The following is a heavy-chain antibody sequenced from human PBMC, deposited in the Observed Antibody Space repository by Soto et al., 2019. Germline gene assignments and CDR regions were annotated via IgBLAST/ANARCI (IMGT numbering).Heavy chain of an antibody. Sequence: SLKVTCKACGYTFTSYGISWVRQAPGQGLEWMGWISAYNGNTNYAQKLQGRVTMTTDTSTSTAYMELRSLRSDDTAVYYCASGRTGARGYSYVSGDCGRGSLVTVYS. V-gene: IGHV1-18*01. CDR1: GYTFTSYG. CDR2: ISAYNGNT. J-gene: IGHJ4*02. CDR3: ASGRTGARGYSYVSGD. D-gene: IGHD5-18*01.